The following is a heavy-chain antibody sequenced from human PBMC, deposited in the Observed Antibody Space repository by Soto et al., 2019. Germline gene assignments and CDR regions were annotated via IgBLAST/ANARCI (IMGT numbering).Heavy chain of an antibody. J-gene: IGHJ4*02. Sequence: GASVKVSCKASGYPFSNYGIHWVRQAPGQRLEWMGWINPGNGNTRYSRKFQGRVTITGDHSANTAYMEVSSLISEDTDVYYFAGVLRGLTIFGVAHPLHYWGQGTLVTVSS. D-gene: IGHD3-3*01. V-gene: IGHV1-3*01. CDR2: INPGNGNT. CDR3: AGVLRGLTIFGVAHPLHY. CDR1: GYPFSNYG.